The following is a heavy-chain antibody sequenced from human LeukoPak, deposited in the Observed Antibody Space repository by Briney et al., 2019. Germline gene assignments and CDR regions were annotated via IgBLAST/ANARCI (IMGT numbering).Heavy chain of an antibody. CDR3: AKEIYDSSGYHFDH. Sequence: TGGSLRLSCAASDFTFSSYAMTWVRQAPGKGLEWISAISGSGGITYYADSVKGRVTISRDNSKNTMYLQMNSLRVEDTAVYYCAKEIYDSSGYHFDHWGQGTLVTVSS. D-gene: IGHD3-22*01. CDR1: DFTFSSYA. CDR2: ISGSGGIT. J-gene: IGHJ4*02. V-gene: IGHV3-23*01.